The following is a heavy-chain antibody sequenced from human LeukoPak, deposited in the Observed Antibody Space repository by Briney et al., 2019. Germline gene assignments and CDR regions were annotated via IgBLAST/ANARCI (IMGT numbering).Heavy chain of an antibody. CDR3: ARRFCSGGSCYEAS. CDR2: ISYSGST. D-gene: IGHD2-15*01. J-gene: IGHJ5*02. CDR1: GGSISSYY. V-gene: IGHV4-59*01. Sequence: PSETLSLTSTVSGGSISSYYWSWIRQPPGEGLEWIGYISYSGSTNYNPSLKSRVTLSVDTSKNHFSLKVRSVTAADTAVYYCARRFCSGGSCYEASWGQGTLVTVSS.